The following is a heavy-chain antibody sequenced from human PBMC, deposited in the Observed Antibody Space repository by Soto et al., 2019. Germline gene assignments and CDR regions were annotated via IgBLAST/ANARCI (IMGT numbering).Heavy chain of an antibody. CDR2: IYYSGST. CDR3: ARAISPYCSGGSCLGYLDY. D-gene: IGHD2-15*01. V-gene: IGHV4-39*01. J-gene: IGHJ4*02. CDR1: GGSISSSSYY. Sequence: SETLSLTCTVSGGSISSSSYYWGWIRQPPGKGLEWIGSIYYSGSTYYNPSLKSRVTISVDTSKNQFSLKLSSVAAADTAVYYCARAISPYCSGGSCLGYLDYWGQGTLVTVSS.